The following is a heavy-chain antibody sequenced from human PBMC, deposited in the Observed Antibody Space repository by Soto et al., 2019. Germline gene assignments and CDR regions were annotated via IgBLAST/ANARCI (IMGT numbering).Heavy chain of an antibody. CDR2: TYYRCKLYN. V-gene: IGHV6-1*01. Sequence: SQTLSLTCVISGDSVPSNSAAWNWIRQAPSRGLEGLGRTYYRCKLYNDYAVSVKRRITSNPDRSKNQFSLQLNSVTPEDTAVYYCPRTPIWTVAGTSYYYGMDVWGRGPTVTVS. J-gene: IGHJ6*02. CDR3: PRTPIWTVAGTSYYYGMDV. D-gene: IGHD6-19*01. CDR1: GDSVPSNSAA.